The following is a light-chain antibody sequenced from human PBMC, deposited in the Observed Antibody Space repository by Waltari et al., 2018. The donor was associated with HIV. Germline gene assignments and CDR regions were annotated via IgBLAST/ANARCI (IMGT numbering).Light chain of an antibody. J-gene: IGLJ2*01. Sequence: QSVLTQPPSVSGTPGQRVTISCSGRNSNIGSNTVNWYRQFPGTAPKLLIYGNNQRPSGVPDRFSGSKSGTSASLAITGLQSEDEAEYYCAAWDDSRSGEVVLGGGTKLTVL. CDR2: GNN. CDR1: NSNIGSNT. V-gene: IGLV1-44*01. CDR3: AAWDDSRSGEVV.